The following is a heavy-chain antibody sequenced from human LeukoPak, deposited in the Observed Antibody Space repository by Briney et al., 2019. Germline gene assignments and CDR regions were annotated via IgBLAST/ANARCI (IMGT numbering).Heavy chain of an antibody. CDR3: AREWSISDWCSSTSCSGANWFDP. CDR2: INPSGGST. D-gene: IGHD2-2*01. CDR1: GYTFTSYY. V-gene: IGHV1-46*01. J-gene: IGHJ5*02. Sequence: ASVKVSCKASGYTFTSYYMHWVRQAPGQGLEWMGIINPSGGSTSYAQKLQGRVTMTRDTSTSTVYMELSSLRSEDTAVYYCAREWSISDWCSSTSCSGANWFDPWGQGTLVTVSS.